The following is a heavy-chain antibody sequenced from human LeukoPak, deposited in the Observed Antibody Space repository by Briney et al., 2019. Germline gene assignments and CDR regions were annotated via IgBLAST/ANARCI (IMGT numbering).Heavy chain of an antibody. CDR1: GGSISSGDYY. D-gene: IGHD5-12*01. V-gene: IGHV4-30-4*01. CDR3: ARSPNSGYDPFDY. CDR2: IYYSGST. Sequence: SQTLSLTCTVSGGSISSGDYYWSWIRQPPGKGLEWIGYIYYSGSTYYNPSLKSRVTISVDTSKNLFSLNLTSVTAADTAVYYCARSPNSGYDPFDYWGQGTLVTVSS. J-gene: IGHJ4*02.